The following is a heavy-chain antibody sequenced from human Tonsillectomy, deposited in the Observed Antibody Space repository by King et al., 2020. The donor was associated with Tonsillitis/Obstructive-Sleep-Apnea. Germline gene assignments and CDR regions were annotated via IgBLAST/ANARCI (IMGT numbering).Heavy chain of an antibody. Sequence: VQLVESGGGLVQPGRSLRLSCAASGFTFDDYSMDWVRHAPGRGLEWVSGISRIRGGIGYADSVKGRFTISRNNARNSLYRPMNSLRAEVTASYYCATDCDRSNVDTTCYFDYWGQGTLVTVSS. CDR1: GFTFDDYS. D-gene: IGHD4-11*01. V-gene: IGHV3-9*01. J-gene: IGHJ4*02. CDR3: ATDCDRSNVDTTCYFDY. CDR2: ISRIRGGI.